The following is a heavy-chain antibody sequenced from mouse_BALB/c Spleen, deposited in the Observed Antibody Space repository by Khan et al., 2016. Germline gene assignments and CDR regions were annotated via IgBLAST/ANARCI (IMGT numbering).Heavy chain of an antibody. V-gene: IGHV3-1*02. Sequence: EVQLQESGPDLVKPSQSLSLTCTVTGYSISSGYSWHWIRQFPGNKLEWMAYIHYSGSTNYNPSLKSRISITRDTSKNQFFLQLISVTTEDTATDYCTRGDYDGSGYWGQGTTLTVSS. CDR2: IHYSGST. D-gene: IGHD1-1*01. CDR3: TRGDYDGSGY. CDR1: GYSISSGYS. J-gene: IGHJ2*01.